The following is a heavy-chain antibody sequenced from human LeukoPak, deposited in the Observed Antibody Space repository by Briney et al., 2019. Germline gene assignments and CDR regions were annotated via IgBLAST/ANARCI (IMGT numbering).Heavy chain of an antibody. V-gene: IGHV3-7*03. D-gene: IGHD3-10*01. CDR2: IKQDGSEK. CDR3: ARMRSLISWGSGSRGYYFDY. Sequence: GGSLRLSCAASGFTFSSYWMSWVRQAPGKGLEWVANIKQDGSEKYYVDSVKGRFTISRDNAKNSLYLQMNSLRAEDTAVYYCARMRSLISWGSGSRGYYFDYWGQGTLVTVSS. CDR1: GFTFSSYW. J-gene: IGHJ4*02.